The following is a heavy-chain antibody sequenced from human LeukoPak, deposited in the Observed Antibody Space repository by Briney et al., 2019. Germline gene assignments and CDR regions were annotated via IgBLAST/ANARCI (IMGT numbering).Heavy chain of an antibody. V-gene: IGHV4-38-2*02. J-gene: IGHJ3*02. CDR3: ARQQGRRSYGRDAFDI. CDR1: SYSIRSGYY. CDR2: IYHSGST. D-gene: IGHD1-26*01. Sequence: SETLSLTCTVSSYSIRSGYYWGWIRQPPGKGLEWIGSIYHSGSTYYNPSLKSRVTISVDTSKNQFSLKLSSVTAADTAVYYCARQQGRRSYGRDAFDIWGQGTMVTVSS.